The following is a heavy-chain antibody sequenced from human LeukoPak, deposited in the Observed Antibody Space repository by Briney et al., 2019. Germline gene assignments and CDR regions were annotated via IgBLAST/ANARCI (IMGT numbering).Heavy chain of an antibody. CDR3: AKIVGARDPMPGVVGAFDI. CDR2: ISGSGGST. V-gene: IGHV3-23*01. CDR1: GFTFSSYA. D-gene: IGHD1-26*01. Sequence: PGGSLRLSCAASGFTFSSYAMSWVRQAPGKGLEWVSAISGSGGSTYYADSVKGRFTISRDNSKNTLYLQMNSLRAEDTAVYYCAKIVGARDPMPGVVGAFDIWGQGTMVTVSS. J-gene: IGHJ3*02.